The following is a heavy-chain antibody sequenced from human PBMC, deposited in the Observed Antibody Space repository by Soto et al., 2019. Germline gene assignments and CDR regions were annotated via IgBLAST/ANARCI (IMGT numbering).Heavy chain of an antibody. CDR1: GFKFSDYY. CDR2: ISDSASIT. J-gene: IGHJ6*02. V-gene: IGHV3-11*01. CDR3: ARPVEMTSSLISSGGLDV. D-gene: IGHD2-2*01. Sequence: RGSLRLSCAASGFKFSDYYMTWIRQTPGMGLEWISYISDSASITYYADSVKGRFTISRDNTKNSLYLQMDSLRAEDTAVYYCARPVEMTSSLISSGGLDVWGQGTTVTVSS.